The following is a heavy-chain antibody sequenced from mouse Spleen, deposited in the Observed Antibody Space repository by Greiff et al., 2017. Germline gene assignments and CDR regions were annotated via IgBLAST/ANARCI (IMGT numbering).Heavy chain of an antibody. V-gene: IGHV5-17*01. D-gene: IGHD1-1*01. Sequence: DVKLVESGGGLVKPGGSLKLSCAASGFTFSDYGMHWVRQAPEKGLEWVAYISSGSSTIYYADTVKGRFTISRDNAKNTLFLQMTSLRSEDTAMYYCARRRGSSYVKGAMDYWGQGTSVTVSS. J-gene: IGHJ4*01. CDR3: ARRRGSSYVKGAMDY. CDR1: GFTFSDYG. CDR2: ISSGSSTI.